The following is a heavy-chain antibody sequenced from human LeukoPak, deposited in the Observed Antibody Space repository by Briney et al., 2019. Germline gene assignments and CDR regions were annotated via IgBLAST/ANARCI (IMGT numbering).Heavy chain of an antibody. CDR1: GVTFRSYW. J-gene: IGHJ4*02. Sequence: GGSLRLSCAASGVTFRSYWMHWVRQAPGKGLVWVSRINSDGSSTSYADSVKGRFTISRDNAKNTLYLQTNSLRAEDTAVYYCASTYYYDSSGYHLSYWGQGTLVTVSS. V-gene: IGHV3-74*01. CDR3: ASTYYYDSSGYHLSY. CDR2: INSDGSST. D-gene: IGHD3-22*01.